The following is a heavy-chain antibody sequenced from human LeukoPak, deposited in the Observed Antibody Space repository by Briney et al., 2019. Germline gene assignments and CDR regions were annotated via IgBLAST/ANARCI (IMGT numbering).Heavy chain of an antibody. Sequence: GGSLRLSCAVSGFRFGEYTMTWVRRAPGKGLEWVSTINFSGTETHYADSVKGRFTISRDNSKNSLYLQMNSLRTEDTALYYCARTLWFGELSNYYGMDVWGQGTTVTVSS. D-gene: IGHD3-10*01. J-gene: IGHJ6*02. CDR1: GFRFGEYT. V-gene: IGHV3-43*01. CDR2: INFSGTET. CDR3: ARTLWFGELSNYYGMDV.